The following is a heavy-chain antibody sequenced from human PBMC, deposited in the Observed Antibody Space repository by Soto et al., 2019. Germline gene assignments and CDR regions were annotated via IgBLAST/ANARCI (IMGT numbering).Heavy chain of an antibody. CDR1: GFTFDDYA. Sequence: EVQLVESGGGLVQPGRSLRLSCAASGFTFDDYAMHWVRQAPGKGLEWVSGISWNSGSIGYADSVKGRFTISRDNAKKSLYLQMNSLRAEDTALYYCAKGYDSGGDGMDVWGQGTTVTVSS. J-gene: IGHJ6*02. CDR3: AKGYDSGGDGMDV. D-gene: IGHD3-22*01. CDR2: ISWNSGSI. V-gene: IGHV3-9*01.